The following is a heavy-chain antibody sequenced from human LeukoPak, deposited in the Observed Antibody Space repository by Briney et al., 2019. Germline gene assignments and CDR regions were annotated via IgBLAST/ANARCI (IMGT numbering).Heavy chain of an antibody. CDR2: IYTSGST. CDR1: GGSISSYY. CDR3: ARDLGYSSGGAHYYYGMDV. J-gene: IGHJ6*02. D-gene: IGHD6-19*01. V-gene: IGHV4-4*09. Sequence: PSETLSLTCTVSGGSISSYYWSWIRQPPGKGLEWIGYIYTSGSTNYNPSLKSRVTISVDTSKNQFSLKLSSVTAADTAVYYCARDLGYSSGGAHYYYGMDVWGQGTTVTVSS.